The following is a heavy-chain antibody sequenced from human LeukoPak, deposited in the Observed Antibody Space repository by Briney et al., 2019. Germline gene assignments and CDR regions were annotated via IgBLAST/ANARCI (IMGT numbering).Heavy chain of an antibody. Sequence: PGGSLRLSCAASGFTFSSYDMNWVPEAPGKGLEWVSYISSSGRTIYYADSVKGRFTISRDNAKNSLYLQMNSLRAEDTAVYYCARGSSGWGYWGQGTLVTVSS. J-gene: IGHJ4*02. CDR2: ISSSGRTI. V-gene: IGHV3-48*03. CDR1: GFTFSSYD. CDR3: ARGSSGWGY. D-gene: IGHD6-19*01.